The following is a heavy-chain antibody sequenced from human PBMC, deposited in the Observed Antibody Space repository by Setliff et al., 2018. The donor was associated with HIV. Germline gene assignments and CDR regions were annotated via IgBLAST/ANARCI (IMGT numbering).Heavy chain of an antibody. J-gene: IGHJ2*01. V-gene: IGHV4-34*01. CDR1: GGSFSGYY. CDR2: INHNENS. D-gene: IGHD1-26*01. CDR3: ARAFANSGAYRGYWYFDL. Sequence: SETLSLTCTVYGGSFSGYYWNWVRQPPGKGLEWIGEINHNENSNCSPSLKSQVTISVDTSKNQFSLKLSSVTAADTAVYYCARAFANSGAYRGYWYFDLWGRGTLVTVSS.